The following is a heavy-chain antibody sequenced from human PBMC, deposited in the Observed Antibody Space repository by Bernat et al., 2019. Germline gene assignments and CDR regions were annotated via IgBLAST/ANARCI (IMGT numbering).Heavy chain of an antibody. CDR3: ARGTSTSAPYMDV. CDR2: ISSSSYT. V-gene: IGHV3-11*05. Sequence: QVQLVESGGGLVKPGGSLRLSCAASGSTFSDYYMSWIRQAPGKGLDWVSYISSSSYTNYADSVKGRFTISRDNAKNSLYLQMNSLRAEDTAVYYCARGTSTSAPYMDVWGKGTTVTVSS. CDR1: GSTFSDYY. J-gene: IGHJ6*03.